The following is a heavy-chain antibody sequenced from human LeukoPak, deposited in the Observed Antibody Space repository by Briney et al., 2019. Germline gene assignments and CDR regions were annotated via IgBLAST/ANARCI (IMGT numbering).Heavy chain of an antibody. CDR1: GFTFSSYE. CDR3: ASSSSSWDDDAFDI. Sequence: GGSLRLSCAASGFTFSSYEMNWVRQAPGKGLEWVSYISSSGSTIYYADSVKGRFTISRDNAKNSLYLQMNSLRAEDTAVYYCASSSSSWDDDAFDIWGQGTMVTVSS. V-gene: IGHV3-48*03. D-gene: IGHD6-13*01. CDR2: ISSSGSTI. J-gene: IGHJ3*02.